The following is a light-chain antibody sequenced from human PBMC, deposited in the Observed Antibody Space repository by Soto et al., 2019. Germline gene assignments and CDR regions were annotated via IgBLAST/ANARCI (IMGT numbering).Light chain of an antibody. V-gene: IGKV3-20*01. Sequence: EIVLTQSPCTLSLSAGERATLSCRASQSFNSIYLAWYQQQPGQAPRLLIYGASSRATGIPDLFSGRCCATDSTPTISRLEHEYFAVYYCHQYDSWTFGQGTKVDI. CDR1: QSFNSIY. J-gene: IGKJ1*01. CDR3: HQYDSWT. CDR2: GAS.